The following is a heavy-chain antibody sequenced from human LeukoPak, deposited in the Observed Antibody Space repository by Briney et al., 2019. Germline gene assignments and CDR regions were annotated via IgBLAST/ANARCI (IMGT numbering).Heavy chain of an antibody. CDR1: GGSISSSSYY. CDR3: ARHGEYYYGSGSYYLTHWFDP. Sequence: PSETLSLTCTVSGGSISSSSYYWGWIRQPPGKGLEWIRSIYYSGSTYYNPSLKSRVTISVDTSKNQFSLKLSSVTAADTAVYYCARHGEYYYGSGSYYLTHWFDPWGQGTLVTVSS. V-gene: IGHV4-39*01. J-gene: IGHJ5*02. CDR2: IYYSGST. D-gene: IGHD3-10*01.